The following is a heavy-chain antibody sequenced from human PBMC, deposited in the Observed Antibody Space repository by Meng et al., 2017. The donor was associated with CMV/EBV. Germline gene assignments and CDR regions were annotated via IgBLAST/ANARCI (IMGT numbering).Heavy chain of an antibody. CDR1: GFTFDTYT. J-gene: IGHJ4*02. CDR3: ARDGHSDFWSESSHPFDN. V-gene: IGHV3-21*06. D-gene: IGHD3-3*01. Sequence: GGSLRLSCAASGFTFDTYTMNWVRQAPGKGLEWVASITSGSVYKYYADSVKDRFTISRDNAKNSLFLQMSSLRADDTAVYYCARDGHSDFWSESSHPFDNWGQGTLVTVSS. CDR2: ITSGSVYK.